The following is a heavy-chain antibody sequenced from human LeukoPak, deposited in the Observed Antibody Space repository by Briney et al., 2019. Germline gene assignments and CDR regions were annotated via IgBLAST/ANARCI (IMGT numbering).Heavy chain of an antibody. J-gene: IGHJ6*03. CDR1: GDSVSSNSAA. D-gene: IGHD2-21*01. V-gene: IGHV6-1*01. Sequence: SQTLSLTCAISGDSVSSNSAAWNWIRQSPSRGLEWLGRTYYRSKWYNDYAVSVKSRITINPDTSKNQFSLKLSSVTAADTAVYYCARGDPAAYYYYMDVWGKGTTVTVSS. CDR2: TYYRSKWYN. CDR3: ARGDPAAYYYYMDV.